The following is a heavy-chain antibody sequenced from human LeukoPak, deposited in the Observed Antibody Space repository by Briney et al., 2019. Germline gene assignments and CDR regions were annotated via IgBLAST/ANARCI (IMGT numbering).Heavy chain of an antibody. CDR2: ISSSSSTI. D-gene: IGHD4-11*01. CDR3: AKDAHPTVTTRFDYFDY. Sequence: GGSLRLSCAASGFTISSYSMNWVRQAPGKGLEWVSYISSSSSTIYYADSVKGRFTISRDNAKNSLYLQMNSLRAEDTAVYYCAKDAHPTVTTRFDYFDYWGQGTLVTVSS. CDR1: GFTISSYS. J-gene: IGHJ4*02. V-gene: IGHV3-48*01.